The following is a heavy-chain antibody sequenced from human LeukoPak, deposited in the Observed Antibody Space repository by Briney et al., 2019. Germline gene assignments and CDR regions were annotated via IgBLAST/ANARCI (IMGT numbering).Heavy chain of an antibody. Sequence: SETLSLTCTVSGGSISSYYWSWIRQPPGKGLEWIGYIYYSGSTNYNPSPKSRVTISVDTSKNQFSLKLSSVTAADTAVYYCARQVWDYYGSGSYRRAFYYYGMDVWGQGTTVTVSS. D-gene: IGHD3-10*01. J-gene: IGHJ6*02. CDR3: ARQVWDYYGSGSYRRAFYYYGMDV. CDR2: IYYSGST. CDR1: GGSISSYY. V-gene: IGHV4-59*08.